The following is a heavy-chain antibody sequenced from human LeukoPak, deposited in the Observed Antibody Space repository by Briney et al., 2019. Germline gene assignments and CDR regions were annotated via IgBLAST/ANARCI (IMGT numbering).Heavy chain of an antibody. CDR3: AKVHSSGYYECLDY. Sequence: GGSLRLTCAASGFSFSSYGMSWVRQAPGKGLEWVSAISGSGDSTHYADSVKGRFTISRDNSKNTLYLQMNSLRAEDTAVYYCAKVHSSGYYECLDYWGQGTLVPVSS. J-gene: IGHJ4*02. CDR2: ISGSGDST. D-gene: IGHD3-22*01. CDR1: GFSFSSYG. V-gene: IGHV3-23*01.